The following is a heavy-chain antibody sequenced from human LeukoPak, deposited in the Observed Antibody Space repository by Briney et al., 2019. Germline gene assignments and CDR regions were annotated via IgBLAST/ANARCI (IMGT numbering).Heavy chain of an antibody. Sequence: GGSLRLSCAASGFTFSTYSMNWVRQAPGKGLEWVSHIGSSSTSIYYADSVKGQFTISRDNAKNSLYLQMNSLRAEDTAVYYCARDRDYYETSGYYLTFFDSWGQGTLVTVSS. CDR3: ARDRDYYETSGYYLTFFDS. V-gene: IGHV3-48*01. CDR1: GFTFSTYS. J-gene: IGHJ4*02. D-gene: IGHD3-22*01. CDR2: IGSSSTSI.